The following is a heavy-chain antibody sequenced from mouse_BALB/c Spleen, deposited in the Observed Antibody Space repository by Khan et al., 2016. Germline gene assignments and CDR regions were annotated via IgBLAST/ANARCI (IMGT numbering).Heavy chain of an antibody. CDR3: ARGAS. CDR1: GYTFSRYW. V-gene: IGHV1-9*01. Sequence: QVQLQQSGAELMKPGASVKISCKASGYTFSRYWIEWIKERPGHGLEWIGEILPGTDSTNYNDKFKGKAAFTAESSSSTAYIQLNSLTSEDSAVYYCARGASWAQGTLVTASA. J-gene: IGHJ3*01. CDR2: ILPGTDST.